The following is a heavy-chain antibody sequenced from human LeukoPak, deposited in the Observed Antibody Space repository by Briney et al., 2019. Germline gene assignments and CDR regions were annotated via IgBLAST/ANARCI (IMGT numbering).Heavy chain of an antibody. CDR3: AGANHFNKYGSGSYFDY. J-gene: IGHJ4*02. V-gene: IGHV4-34*01. CDR2: INHSGST. Sequence: SETLSLTCAVYGGSFSGYYWSWIRQPPGKGLEWIGEINHSGSTNYNPSLKSRVTISVDTSKNQFSLKLSSVTAADTAVYYCAGANHFNKYGSGSYFDYWGQGTLVTVSS. D-gene: IGHD3-10*01. CDR1: GGSFSGYY.